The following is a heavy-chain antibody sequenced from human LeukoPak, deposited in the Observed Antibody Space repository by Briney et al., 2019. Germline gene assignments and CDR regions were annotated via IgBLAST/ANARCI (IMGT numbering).Heavy chain of an antibody. J-gene: IGHJ4*02. CDR3: ARRAGAYSHPYDY. V-gene: IGHV3-30*14. D-gene: IGHD4/OR15-4a*01. Sequence: GGSLRLSCAASGFTFSSYAMHWVRQAPGKGLEWVAVISYDGSNKYYSDSVKGRFTISRDNSKNTLYLQMNSLRSEDTAVYYCARRAGAYSHPYDYWGQGTLVTVSS. CDR1: GFTFSSYA. CDR2: ISYDGSNK.